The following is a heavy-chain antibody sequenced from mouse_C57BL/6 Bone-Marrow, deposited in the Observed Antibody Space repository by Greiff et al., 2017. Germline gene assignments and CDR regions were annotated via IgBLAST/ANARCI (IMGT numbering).Heavy chain of an antibody. CDR2: IDPSDSYT. Sequence: QVQLQQPGAELVMPGASVKLSCKASGYTFTSYWMHWVKQRPGQGLEWIGEIDPSDSYTNYNQKFKGKSTLTVDKSSSTAYMQLSSLTSEDSAVYYCARRRSRDLYAMDYWGQGTSVTVSS. CDR3: ARRRSRDLYAMDY. CDR1: GYTFTSYW. J-gene: IGHJ4*01. D-gene: IGHD3-1*01. V-gene: IGHV1-69*01.